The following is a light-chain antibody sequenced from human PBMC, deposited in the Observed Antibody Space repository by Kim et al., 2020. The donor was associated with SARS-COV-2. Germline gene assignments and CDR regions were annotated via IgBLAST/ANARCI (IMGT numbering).Light chain of an antibody. Sequence: ELTQDPAVSVALGQTVRITCQGDSLRSYYASWYQQKPGQAPVLVIYGKNNRPSGIPDRFSGSSSGNTASLTITWAQAEDEADYYCNSRDSSGNHLRVFG. CDR1: SLRSYY. V-gene: IGLV3-19*01. CDR3: NSRDSSGNHLRV. J-gene: IGLJ3*02. CDR2: GKN.